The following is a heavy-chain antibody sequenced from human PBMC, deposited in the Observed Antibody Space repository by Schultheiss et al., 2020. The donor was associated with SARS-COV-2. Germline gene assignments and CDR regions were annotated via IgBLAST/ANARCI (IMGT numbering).Heavy chain of an antibody. V-gene: IGHV3-33*01. CDR3: ASHLLGATVDY. J-gene: IGHJ4*02. CDR1: GFTFSSYG. D-gene: IGHD1-26*01. CDR2: IWYDGSNK. Sequence: GGSLRLSCAASGFTFSSYGMHWVRQAPGKGLEWVAVIWYDGSNKYYADSVKGRFTISRDNSKNTLYLQMNSLRAEDTAVYYCASHLLGATVDYWGQGTLVTVSS.